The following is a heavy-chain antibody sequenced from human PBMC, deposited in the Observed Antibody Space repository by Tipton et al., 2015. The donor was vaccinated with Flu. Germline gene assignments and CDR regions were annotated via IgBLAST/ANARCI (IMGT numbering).Heavy chain of an antibody. J-gene: IGHJ4*02. D-gene: IGHD3-22*01. CDR3: ARGEYYYDSSGYYYAPGG. Sequence: LVKPTQTLTLTCTFSGFSLSTSGMCVSWIRQPPGKALEWLARIDWDDDKYYSTSLKTRLTISKDTSKNQVVLTMTNMDPVDTATYYCARGEYYYDSSGYYYAPGGWGQGTLVTVSS. V-gene: IGHV2-70*11. CDR1: GFSLSTSGMC. CDR2: IDWDDDK.